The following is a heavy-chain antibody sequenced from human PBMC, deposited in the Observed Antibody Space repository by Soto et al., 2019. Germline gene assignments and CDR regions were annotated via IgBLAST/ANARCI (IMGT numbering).Heavy chain of an antibody. Sequence: QVQLQESGPGLVKPSQTLSLTCTVPGGSISSGGYFWSWIRQHPGKGLEWIGNIYYSGRTYYSPALKSRVNMSVDTSKNQFSLNLSSVTAADTAVYFCARFAKEENPKVGSWYYFDYWGQGTRVTVSS. CDR1: GGSISSGGYF. CDR2: IYYSGRT. V-gene: IGHV4-31*03. J-gene: IGHJ4*02. D-gene: IGHD6-13*01. CDR3: ARFAKEENPKVGSWYYFDY.